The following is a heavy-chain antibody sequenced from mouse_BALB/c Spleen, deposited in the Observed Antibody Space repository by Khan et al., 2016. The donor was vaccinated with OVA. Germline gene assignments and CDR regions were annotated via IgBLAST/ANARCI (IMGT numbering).Heavy chain of an antibody. CDR3: ARVGYAGTMDY. CDR1: GYTFTNNG. V-gene: IGHV9-3-1*01. J-gene: IGHJ4*01. D-gene: IGHD2-2*01. CDR2: INTYTGEP. Sequence: QIQLVQSGPELRKPGETVKISCKASGYTFTNNGMNWVKQNPGKGLKWMGWINTYTGEPTFVDDFKGWFAFSLETSATTAYLQINNLKNEDTATYFCARVGYAGTMDYWGQGTSVTVSS.